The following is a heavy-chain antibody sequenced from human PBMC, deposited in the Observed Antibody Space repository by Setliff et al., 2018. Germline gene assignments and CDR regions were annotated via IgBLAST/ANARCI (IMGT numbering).Heavy chain of an antibody. CDR3: ARDMGQPYYFES. Sequence: SETLSLTCSVSGGSISSGSYYWGWIRQPPGKGLEWIGSIYYTGSTYYNPSLKSRVTMSVDTSKRQFSLKLGSATAADTAVYYCARDMGQPYYFESWGLGTLVTVSS. CDR1: GGSISSGSYY. V-gene: IGHV4-39*07. CDR2: IYYTGST. J-gene: IGHJ4*02. D-gene: IGHD1-1*01.